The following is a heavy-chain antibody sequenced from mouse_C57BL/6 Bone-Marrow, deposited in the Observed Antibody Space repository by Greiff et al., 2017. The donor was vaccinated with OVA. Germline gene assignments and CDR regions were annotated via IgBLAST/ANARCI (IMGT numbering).Heavy chain of an antibody. V-gene: IGHV1-19*01. D-gene: IGHD3-2*01. CDR2: INPYNGGT. J-gene: IGHJ2*01. CDR3: ARGETARRG. Sequence: EVQLQQSGPVLVKPGASVKMSCKASGYTFTDYYMNWVKQSHGKSLEWIGVINPYNGGTSYNQKFKGKATLTVDKSSSTAYMELNSLTSEDSAGYYCARGETARRGWGQGTTLTVSA. CDR1: GYTFTDYY.